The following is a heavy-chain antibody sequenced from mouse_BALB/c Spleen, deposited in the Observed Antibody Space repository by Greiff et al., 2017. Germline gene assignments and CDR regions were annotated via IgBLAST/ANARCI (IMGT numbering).Heavy chain of an antibody. CDR3: ARGGNYDYYAMDY. D-gene: IGHD2-1*01. J-gene: IGHJ4*01. V-gene: IGHV2-6-7*01. CDR2: IWGDGST. Sequence: QVQLKESGPGLVAPSQSLSITCTVSGFSLTGYGVNWVRQPPGKGLEWLGMIWGDGSTDYNSALKSRLSISKDNSKSQVFLKMNSLQTDDTARYYWARGGNYDYYAMDYGGQGTSVTVSS. CDR1: GFSLTGYG.